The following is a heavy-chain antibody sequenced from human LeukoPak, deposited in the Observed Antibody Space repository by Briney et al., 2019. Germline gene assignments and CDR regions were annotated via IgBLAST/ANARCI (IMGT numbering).Heavy chain of an antibody. J-gene: IGHJ4*02. D-gene: IGHD3-16*01. V-gene: IGHV4-34*01. CDR1: GGSFSGYY. Sequence: SETLSLTCAVYGGSFSGYYWSWIRQPPGKGLEWIGEINHSGSTNYNPSLKSRVTISVDTSRNQFSLKLSSVTAADTAVYYCAGGDVFSRHRRQQFYYWGQGTLVTVSA. CDR3: AGGDVFSRHRRQQFYY. CDR2: INHSGST.